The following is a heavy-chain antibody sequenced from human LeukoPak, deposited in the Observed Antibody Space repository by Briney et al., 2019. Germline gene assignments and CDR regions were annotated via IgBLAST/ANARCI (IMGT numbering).Heavy chain of an antibody. CDR2: INSDGSST. J-gene: IGHJ4*02. V-gene: IGHV3-74*01. CDR1: GFTFSSYW. CDR3: ARDRPYYDILTGYYAHYFDY. Sequence: GSLRLSCAASGFTFSSYWMHWVRQAPGKGLVWVSRINSDGSSTSYADSVKGRFTISRDNAKNSLYLQMNSLRAEDTAVYYCARDRPYYDILTGYYAHYFDYWGQGTLVTVSS. D-gene: IGHD3-9*01.